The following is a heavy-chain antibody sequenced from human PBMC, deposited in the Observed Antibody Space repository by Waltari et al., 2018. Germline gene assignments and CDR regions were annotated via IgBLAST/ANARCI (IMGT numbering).Heavy chain of an antibody. CDR2: IIPIFGTA. CDR1: GYTFTSYG. D-gene: IGHD6-13*01. J-gene: IGHJ4*02. Sequence: QVQLVQSGAEVKKPGASVKVSCKASGYTFTSYGISWVRQAPGQGLEWMGGIIPIFGTANYAQKFQGRVTITADKSTSTAYMELSSLRSEDTAVYYCARATQGIAAAAPDYWGQGTLVTVSS. V-gene: IGHV1-69*06. CDR3: ARATQGIAAAAPDY.